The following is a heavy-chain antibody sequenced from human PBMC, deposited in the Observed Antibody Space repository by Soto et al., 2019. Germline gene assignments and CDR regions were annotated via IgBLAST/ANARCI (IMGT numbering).Heavy chain of an antibody. CDR1: GFNFSSYA. CDR2: ISYDGSNK. V-gene: IGHV3-30-3*01. D-gene: IGHD4-17*01. Sequence: QVQLVESGGGVVQPGRSLRLSCAASGFNFSSYAMHWVRQAPGKGLEWVAVISYDGSNKYYADSVKGRFTISRDNSKNTLYLQMNSLRAEVTAVYYCAREDGDYVLSPLFDPWGQGTLVTVSS. CDR3: AREDGDYVLSPLFDP. J-gene: IGHJ5*02.